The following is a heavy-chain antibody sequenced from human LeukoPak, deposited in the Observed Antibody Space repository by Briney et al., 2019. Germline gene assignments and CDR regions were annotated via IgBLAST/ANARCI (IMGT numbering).Heavy chain of an antibody. V-gene: IGHV3-23*01. Sequence: PGGSLRLSCAASGFTFSSYGMHWVRQAPGKGLEWVSTISESGGSTYYADSVKGRFTISRDNSKSTLYLQMNSLRAEDTAVYYCGRYYVMDVWGQGTSVTVSS. CDR3: GRYYVMDV. CDR2: ISESGGST. CDR1: GFTFSSYG. J-gene: IGHJ6*02.